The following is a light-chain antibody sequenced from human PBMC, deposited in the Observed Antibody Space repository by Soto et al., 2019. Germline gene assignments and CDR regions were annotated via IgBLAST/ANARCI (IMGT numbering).Light chain of an antibody. CDR3: QQYHNWPPFT. V-gene: IGKV3D-15*01. CDR2: GAS. Sequence: EIVMTQSPATLSVSPGERVTLSCRASQSVSSDVAWYQQKPGQAPRLLIYGASTRATGIPARFSGSGSGTEFTLTISSLQSEDFAVYHCQQYHNWPPFTFGGGTKVEI. J-gene: IGKJ4*01. CDR1: QSVSSD.